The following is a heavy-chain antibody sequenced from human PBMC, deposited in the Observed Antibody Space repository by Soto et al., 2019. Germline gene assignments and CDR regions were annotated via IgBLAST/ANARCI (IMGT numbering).Heavy chain of an antibody. D-gene: IGHD1-26*01. CDR3: ARADGTSTWRSEFDY. CDR1: GGPIIGVNYY. V-gene: IGHV4-30-4*01. CDR2: ISYRGTT. J-gene: IGHJ4*02. Sequence: TLSLTGKFSGGPIIGVNYYWTWIRQPPGKGREGVGHISYRGTTFYNPSLKSPATVSMATSKSQFSLKLASVTAADTAVYSCARADGTSTWRSEFDYWGQGTPVTVSS.